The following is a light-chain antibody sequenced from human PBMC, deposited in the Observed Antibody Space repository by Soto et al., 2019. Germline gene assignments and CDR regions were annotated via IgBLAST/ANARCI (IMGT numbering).Light chain of an antibody. V-gene: IGKV1D-12*01. Sequence: IQVSKSLSSVSASIRDRVTITCRASQGIRSWLAWYQQKPGKAPNLLIYAASSLQSGVPSRFSGSGSGTDFTLTISSLQAEDFATYFCQQADSLPLTFGGGTNVDI. CDR2: AAS. J-gene: IGKJ4*01. CDR3: QQADSLPLT. CDR1: QGIRSW.